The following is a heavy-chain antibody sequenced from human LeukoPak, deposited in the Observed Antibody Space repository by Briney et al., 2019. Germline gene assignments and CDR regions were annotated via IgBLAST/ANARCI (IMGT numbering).Heavy chain of an antibody. CDR2: IYSGGST. D-gene: IGHD5-24*01. V-gene: IGHV3-53*01. Sequence: GGSLRLSCAASGFTVSSNYMSWVRQAPGKGLEWVSVIYSGGSTYYADSVKGRFTISRDNYKNTLYLQMNSLRAEDTAVYYCAMAAGDGYNPFDYWGQGTLVTVSS. CDR3: AMAAGDGYNPFDY. CDR1: GFTVSSNY. J-gene: IGHJ4*02.